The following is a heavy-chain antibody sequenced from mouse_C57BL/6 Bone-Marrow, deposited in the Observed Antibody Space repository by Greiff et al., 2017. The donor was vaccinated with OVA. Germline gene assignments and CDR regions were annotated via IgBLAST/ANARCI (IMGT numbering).Heavy chain of an antibody. V-gene: IGHV2-5*01. CDR3: AKNQGVRYFDV. Sequence: VKLMESGPGLVQPSQSLSITCTVSGFSLTSYGVHWVRQSPGKGLEWLGVIWRGGSTDYNAAFMSRLSLTKDNSKSPVFFKMNSLQADDTAIYYCAKNQGVRYFDVWGTGTTVTVSS. J-gene: IGHJ1*03. CDR1: GFSLTSYG. D-gene: IGHD2-5*01. CDR2: IWRGGST.